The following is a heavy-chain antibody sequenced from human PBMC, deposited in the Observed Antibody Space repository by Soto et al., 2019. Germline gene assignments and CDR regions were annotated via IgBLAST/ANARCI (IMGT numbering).Heavy chain of an antibody. D-gene: IGHD3-9*01. CDR3: AKVRYDILTGYRRDYYYCMDV. CDR2: ISYDGSNK. Sequence: QVQLVESGGGVVQPGRSLRLSCAASGFTFSSYGMHWVRQAPGKGLEWVAVISYDGSNKYYADSVKGRFTISRDNSKNTLYLQMNSMRAEDTAVYYCAKVRYDILTGYRRDYYYCMDVWGQGTTVTVSS. CDR1: GFTFSSYG. V-gene: IGHV3-30*18. J-gene: IGHJ6*02.